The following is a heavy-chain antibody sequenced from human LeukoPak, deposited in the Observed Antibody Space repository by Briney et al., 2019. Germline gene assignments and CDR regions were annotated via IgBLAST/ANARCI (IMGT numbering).Heavy chain of an antibody. CDR1: GGSISSYY. V-gene: IGHV4-59*01. D-gene: IGHD3-9*01. CDR3: ARGAILTGTTL. J-gene: IGHJ6*04. CDR2: IYYSGST. Sequence: SETLSLTCTVSGGSISSYYWSWIRQPPGKGLEWIGYIYYSGSTNYNPSLKSRVTISVDTSKNQFSLKLSSVTAADTAVYYCARGAILTGTTLWGKGTTVIISS.